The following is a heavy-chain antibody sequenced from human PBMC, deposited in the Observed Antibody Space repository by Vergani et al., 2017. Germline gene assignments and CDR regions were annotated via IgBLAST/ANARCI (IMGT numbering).Heavy chain of an antibody. D-gene: IGHD3-22*01. CDR2: IWSNGVNK. Sequence: VQLLESGGGLVQPGGSLRLSCAASGFTFTDYGMHWVRQAPGKGLEWVAVIWSNGVNKYYADSVRGRFTFSRDTAKNSLYLQMNSLRAEDTAVYYCARGDYYDNIGYWGGYWGQGTLVTVSS. CDR1: GFTFTDYG. CDR3: ARGDYYDNIGYWGGY. V-gene: IGHV3-33*01. J-gene: IGHJ4*02.